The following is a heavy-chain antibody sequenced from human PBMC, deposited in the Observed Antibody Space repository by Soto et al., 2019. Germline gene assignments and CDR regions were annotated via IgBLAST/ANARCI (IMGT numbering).Heavy chain of an antibody. CDR1: GGTFSSYA. CDR3: ARADLYDFWSGTIRRDYYYYYGMDV. D-gene: IGHD3-3*01. J-gene: IGHJ6*02. Sequence: SVKVSCKASGGTFSSYAISWVRQAPGQGLEWMGGIIPIFGTANYAQKFQGRVTITADESTSTAHMELSSLRSEDTAVYYCARADLYDFWSGTIRRDYYYYYGMDVWGQGTTVTVSS. CDR2: IIPIFGTA. V-gene: IGHV1-69*13.